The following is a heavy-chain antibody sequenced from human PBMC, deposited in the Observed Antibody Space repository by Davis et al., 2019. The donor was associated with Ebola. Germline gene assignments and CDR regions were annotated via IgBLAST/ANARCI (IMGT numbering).Heavy chain of an antibody. J-gene: IGHJ4*02. D-gene: IGHD3-3*01. CDR1: GFTFSAYY. CDR2: IYSGGST. CDR3: ARAGRTIFGVVVRNYFDY. Sequence: PGGSLRLSCAASGFTFSAYYMSWVRQAPGKGLEWVSVIYSGGSTYYADSVKGRFTISRDNSKNTLYLQMNSLRAEDTAMYYCARAGRTIFGVVVRNYFDYWGQGTLVTVSS. V-gene: IGHV3-53*01.